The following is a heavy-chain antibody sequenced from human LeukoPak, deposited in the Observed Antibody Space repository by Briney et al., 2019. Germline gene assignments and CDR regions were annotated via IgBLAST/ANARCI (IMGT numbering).Heavy chain of an antibody. D-gene: IGHD3-22*01. J-gene: IGHJ4*02. Sequence: ASVKVSCKVSGYTLTELSMHWVRQAPGKGLEWMGGFDPEDVETFYAQKFQGRVTMTEDTSTDTVYMELSSLRSEDTAVYYCARARSPSWGYYYDSSGYAPFDYWGQGTLVTVSS. CDR2: FDPEDVET. CDR3: ARARSPSWGYYYDSSGYAPFDY. CDR1: GYTLTELS. V-gene: IGHV1-24*01.